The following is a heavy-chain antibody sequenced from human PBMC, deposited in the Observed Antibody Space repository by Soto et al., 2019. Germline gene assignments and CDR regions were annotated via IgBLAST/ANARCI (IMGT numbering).Heavy chain of an antibody. D-gene: IGHD3-22*01. J-gene: IGHJ5*02. CDR2: INAGNGNT. Sequence: GASVKVSCKASGYTFTSYAMHWVRQAPGQRLEWMGWINAGNGNTKYSQKFQGRVTITRDTSASTAYMELSSLRSEDTAVYYCARSWYYYDSSGYYGRFDPWGQGTRVTVSS. V-gene: IGHV1-3*01. CDR1: GYTFTSYA. CDR3: ARSWYYYDSSGYYGRFDP.